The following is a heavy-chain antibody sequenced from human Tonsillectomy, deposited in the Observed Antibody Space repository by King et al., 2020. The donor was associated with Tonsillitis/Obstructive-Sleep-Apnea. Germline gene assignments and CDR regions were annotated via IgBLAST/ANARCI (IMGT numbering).Heavy chain of an antibody. CDR2: TRNKAHSYTT. CDR3: ARVRTSSPVYNLDY. Sequence: VQLVESGGGLVQPGGSLRLSCAASGFTFSDHYMDWVRQAPGKGLEWVGRTRNKAHSYTTEYAASVKGRFTISRDDSENSLYLQMNSLKTADTAVYYCARVRTSSPVYNLDYWGQGTLVTVSS. D-gene: IGHD1-14*01. V-gene: IGHV3-72*01. J-gene: IGHJ4*02. CDR1: GFTFSDHY.